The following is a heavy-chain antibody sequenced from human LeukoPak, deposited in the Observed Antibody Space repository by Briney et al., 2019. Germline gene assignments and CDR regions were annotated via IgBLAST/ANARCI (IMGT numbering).Heavy chain of an antibody. D-gene: IGHD1-26*01. V-gene: IGHV4-39*01. CDR2: IYYSGST. J-gene: IGHJ4*02. CDR1: GGSISSSSYY. CDR3: ARQARLAIDY. Sequence: SETLSLTCTVSGGSISSSSYYWGWTRQPPGKGLEWIGSIYYSGSTYYNPSLKSRVTISVDTSKNQFSLKLSSVTAADTTVYYCARQARLAIDYWGQGTLVTVSS.